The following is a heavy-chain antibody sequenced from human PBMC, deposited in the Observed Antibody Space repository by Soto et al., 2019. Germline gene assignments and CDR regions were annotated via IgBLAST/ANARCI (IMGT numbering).Heavy chain of an antibody. Sequence: SETLSLTCAVYGGSFSGYYWSWIRQPPGKGLEWIGEINHSGSTNYNPSLKSRVTISVDTSKNQFSLKLSSVTAADTAVYYCASIKHAELGTIDAFDIWGQGTMVTVSS. CDR1: GGSFSGYY. V-gene: IGHV4-34*01. CDR3: ASIKHAELGTIDAFDI. D-gene: IGHD7-27*01. J-gene: IGHJ3*02. CDR2: INHSGST.